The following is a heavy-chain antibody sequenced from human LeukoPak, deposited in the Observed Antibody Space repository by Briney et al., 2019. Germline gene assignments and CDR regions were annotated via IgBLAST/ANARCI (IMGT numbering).Heavy chain of an antibody. CDR3: ARGAVWLVAAQVTFDY. D-gene: IGHD2-15*01. CDR2: MNPNSGNT. V-gene: IGHV1-8*01. CDR1: GYTFTSYD. Sequence: ASVKVSCKASGYTFTSYDINWVRQATGQGLEWMGWMNPNSGNTGYAQNFQGRVTMTRNTPISTVYMELSSLTSEDSAVYYCARGAVWLVAAQVTFDYWGQGTLVTVSS. J-gene: IGHJ4*02.